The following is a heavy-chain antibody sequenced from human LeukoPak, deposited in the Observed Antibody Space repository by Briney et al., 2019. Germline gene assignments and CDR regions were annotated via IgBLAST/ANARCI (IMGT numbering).Heavy chain of an antibody. D-gene: IGHD4-17*01. CDR3: ARTTHDYGADY. J-gene: IGHJ4*02. CDR1: GFSLNTSGMC. CDR2: IDWDDDK. Sequence: SGPALVKPTQTLTLTCTFSGFSLNTSGMCVSWIRQPPGKALEWLAGIDWDDDKFYSTSLKTRLTISKDPSKNQVDLTLTNMDPVDTATYYCARTTHDYGADYWGQGTLVTVSS. V-gene: IGHV2-70*17.